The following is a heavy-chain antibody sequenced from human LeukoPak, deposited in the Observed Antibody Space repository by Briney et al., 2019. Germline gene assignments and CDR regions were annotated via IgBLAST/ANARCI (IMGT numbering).Heavy chain of an antibody. D-gene: IGHD5-12*01. Sequence: PSETLSLTCAVYGGSFSGYYWSWIRQPPGKGLEWIGEINHSGSTNYNPSLKSRVIISADTSKNQFSLKLSSVTAADTAVYYCARRGSGYDLYYYYYMDVWGKGTTVTVSS. CDR1: GGSFSGYY. CDR3: ARRGSGYDLYYYYYMDV. V-gene: IGHV4-34*01. J-gene: IGHJ6*03. CDR2: INHSGST.